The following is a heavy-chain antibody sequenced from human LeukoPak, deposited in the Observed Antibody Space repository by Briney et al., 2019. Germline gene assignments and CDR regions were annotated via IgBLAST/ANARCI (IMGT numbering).Heavy chain of an antibody. J-gene: IGHJ4*02. Sequence: PSETLSLTCAVSGGSISSSNWWSWVRQPPGKGLEWIGEIYHSGSTNYNPSLKSRVTISVDKSKNQFSLKLSSVTAADTAVYYCARAAGGDFWSGEEGWGQGTLVTVSS. V-gene: IGHV4-4*02. CDR3: ARAAGGDFWSGEEG. CDR1: GGSISSSNW. CDR2: IYHSGST. D-gene: IGHD3-3*01.